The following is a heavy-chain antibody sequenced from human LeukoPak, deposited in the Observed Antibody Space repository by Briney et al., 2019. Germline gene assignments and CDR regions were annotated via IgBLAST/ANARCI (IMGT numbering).Heavy chain of an antibody. CDR2: LSGSGITT. Sequence: AGGSLRLSCAASGFTFSNSAMSWVRQAPEKGLEWVSTLSGSGITTYYADSVKGRFTISRDNSKNTLYLQMNSLRAEDTAVYYCAKGIYSSGWSYFDYWGHGTLVTVSS. V-gene: IGHV3-23*01. CDR1: GFTFSNSA. D-gene: IGHD6-19*01. CDR3: AKGIYSSGWSYFDY. J-gene: IGHJ4*01.